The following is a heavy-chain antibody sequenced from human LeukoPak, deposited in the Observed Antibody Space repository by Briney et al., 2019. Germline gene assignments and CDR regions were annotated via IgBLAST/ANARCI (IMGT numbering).Heavy chain of an antibody. CDR1: GFTFSSYD. Sequence: GGSLRLSCAASGFTFSSYDMTWVRQAPGKGLEWVSVISGSGGYTYYADSVKGRFTISRDNSKNTLYLHMNSLRVEDTAVYYCAKDQPSSLVYWGQGTLVTASS. CDR2: ISGSGGYT. J-gene: IGHJ4*02. V-gene: IGHV3-23*01. CDR3: AKDQPSSLVY. D-gene: IGHD6-6*01.